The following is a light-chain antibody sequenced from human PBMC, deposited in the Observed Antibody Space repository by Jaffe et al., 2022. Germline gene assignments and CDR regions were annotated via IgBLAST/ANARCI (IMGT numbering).Light chain of an antibody. CDR1: SSNIGSNT. CDR2: SDN. J-gene: IGLJ2*01. Sequence: QSVLTQPPSVSGTPGQRVTISCSGSSSNIGSNTVNWYQKLPGTAPKLLISSDNQRPSGVPDRFSGSKSGTSASLAISGLQSEDESEYYCAAWDDSLNVVLFGGGTKLTVL. V-gene: IGLV1-44*01. CDR3: AAWDDSLNVVL.